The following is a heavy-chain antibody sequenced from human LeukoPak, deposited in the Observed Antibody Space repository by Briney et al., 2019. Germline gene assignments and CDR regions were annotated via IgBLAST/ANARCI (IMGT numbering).Heavy chain of an antibody. Sequence: GGSLRLSCAASGFIFSNYYMNWVRQAPGKGLEWVAHIKQDGSEKNYVDSVKGRFTISRDNAKNSLYLQMNSLRAEDTAVYYCARERWSLYSNDYYYYGLDVWGLGTTVTVSS. V-gene: IGHV3-7*01. CDR1: GFIFSNYY. J-gene: IGHJ6*02. CDR3: ARERWSLYSNDYYYYGLDV. CDR2: IKQDGSEK. D-gene: IGHD3-3*01.